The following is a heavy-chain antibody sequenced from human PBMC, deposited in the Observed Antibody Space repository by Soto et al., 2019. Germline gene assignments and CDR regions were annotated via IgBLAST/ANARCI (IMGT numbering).Heavy chain of an antibody. CDR2: IFSNDEK. D-gene: IGHD6-13*01. CDR1: GFSLSNARMG. V-gene: IGHV2-26*01. J-gene: IGHJ4*02. Sequence: GSVPTLVNPTETLTLTCTVSGFSLSNARMGVSWIRQPPGKALEWLAHIFSNDEKSYSTSLKSRLTISKDTSKSQVVLTMTNMDPVDTATYYCARIVSDSSSWYYFDYWGQGTLVTVSS. CDR3: ARIVSDSSSWYYFDY.